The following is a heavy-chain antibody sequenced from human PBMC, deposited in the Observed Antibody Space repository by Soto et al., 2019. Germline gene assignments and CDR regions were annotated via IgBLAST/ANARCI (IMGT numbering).Heavy chain of an antibody. CDR2: TYYRSKWYN. J-gene: IGHJ6*02. V-gene: IGHV6-1*01. CDR3: ARGTIFVVVPSCYHCYVLAV. D-gene: IGHD3-3*01. Sequence: SQTLSLTCAISGDSVSSNSAAWNWIRQSPSRGLEWLGRTYYRSKWYNDYAVSVKSRITINPDTSKNQFSLQLNSVTPEDTAVYYCARGTIFVVVPSCYHCYVLAVRARGTSDPVSS. CDR1: GDSVSSNSAA.